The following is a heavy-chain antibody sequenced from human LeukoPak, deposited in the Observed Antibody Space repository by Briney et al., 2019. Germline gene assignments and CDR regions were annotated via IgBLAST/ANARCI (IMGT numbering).Heavy chain of an antibody. J-gene: IGHJ4*02. CDR3: ARQGLGSVVVPAVDY. Sequence: GESLKISCKASGYTFTTHWIGWVRQMPGKGLEWMGIIYPGDSDTRYSPSFQGQVTISADKSITTAYLQWSSLKASDTAMYYCARQGLGSVVVPAVDYWGQGILVTVSS. V-gene: IGHV5-51*01. CDR2: IYPGDSDT. D-gene: IGHD2-2*01. CDR1: GYTFTTHW.